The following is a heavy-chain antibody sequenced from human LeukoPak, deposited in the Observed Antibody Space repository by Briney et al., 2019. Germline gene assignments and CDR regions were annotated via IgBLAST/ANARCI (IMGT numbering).Heavy chain of an antibody. J-gene: IGHJ4*02. Sequence: GRSLRLSCAASGFTFSSYGMHWVRQAPGKGLEWVAVISYDGSNKYYADSVEGRFTISRDNSKNTLYLQMNSLRAEDTAVYYCAKEYYYDSSGYYYNELDYWGQGTLVTVSS. CDR1: GFTFSSYG. V-gene: IGHV3-30*18. D-gene: IGHD3-22*01. CDR3: AKEYYYDSSGYYYNELDY. CDR2: ISYDGSNK.